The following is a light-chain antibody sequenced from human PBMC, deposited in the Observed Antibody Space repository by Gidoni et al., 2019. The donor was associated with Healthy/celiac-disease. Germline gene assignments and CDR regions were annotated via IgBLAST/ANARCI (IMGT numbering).Light chain of an antibody. CDR3: QSYDSSLSGSV. Sequence: QSVLTQPPSVSGAPGQRVTISCTGSSSNIGAGYDVHWYQQVPGTAPKLLIYGNTHRPSGVPDRFSGSKSGTSASLAITGLQVEDEADYYCQSYDSSLSGSVFGGGTKLTVL. J-gene: IGLJ3*02. CDR1: SSNIGAGYD. CDR2: GNT. V-gene: IGLV1-40*01.